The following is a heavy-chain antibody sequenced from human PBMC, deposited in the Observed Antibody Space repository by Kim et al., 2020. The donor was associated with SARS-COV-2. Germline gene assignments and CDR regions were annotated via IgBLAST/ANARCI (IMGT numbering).Heavy chain of an antibody. V-gene: IGHV4-31*03. Sequence: SETLSLTCTVSGGSISSGGYYWSWIRQHPGKGLEWIGYIYYSGSTYYNPSLKSRVTISVDTSKNQFSLKLSSVTAADTAVYYCARAYYDSSGYLRDWGQGTLVTVSS. J-gene: IGHJ4*02. CDR3: ARAYYDSSGYLRD. D-gene: IGHD3-22*01. CDR2: IYYSGST. CDR1: GGSISSGGYY.